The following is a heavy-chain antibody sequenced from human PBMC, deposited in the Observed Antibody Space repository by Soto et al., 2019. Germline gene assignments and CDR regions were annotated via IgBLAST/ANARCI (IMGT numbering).Heavy chain of an antibody. J-gene: IGHJ4*02. CDR3: AGYNEGPLRIFNY. Sequence: GGSLRLSCAASGFTFSSYVMNWVRQAPGKGLEWVSGISGIGGTTYYADSVKGRFTISRDNSKNTLYLQLNSLRAEDTAVYYCAGYNEGPLRIFNYWGQGTLVTVSS. CDR1: GFTFSSYV. D-gene: IGHD2-2*02. CDR2: ISGIGGTT. V-gene: IGHV3-23*01.